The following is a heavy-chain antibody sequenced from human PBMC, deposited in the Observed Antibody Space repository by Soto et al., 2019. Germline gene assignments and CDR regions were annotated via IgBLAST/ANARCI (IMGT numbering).Heavy chain of an antibody. CDR2: ICYSGST. J-gene: IGHJ4*02. V-gene: IGHV4-59*01. D-gene: IGHD5-18*01. CDR3: ARGDTYFDY. CDR1: GGSISSYY. Sequence: PSETLSLTCTVSGGSISSYYWSWIRQPPGKGLEWIGYICYSGSTNYNPSLKSRVTISVDTYKNQFPLKLTSVTAADTDLYYCARGDTYFDYWGQGTLVTVSS.